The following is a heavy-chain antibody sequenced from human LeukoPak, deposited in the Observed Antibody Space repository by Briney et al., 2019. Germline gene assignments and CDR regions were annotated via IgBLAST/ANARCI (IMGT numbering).Heavy chain of an antibody. D-gene: IGHD6-13*01. CDR2: IYYSGST. CDR3: AREAHYSSYYYYYMDV. Sequence: SETLSLTCTVSGGSIRTYYWSWIRQPPGKGLEWIGYIYYSGSTNYNPSLKSRVTISVDTSKNQFSLKLSSVTAADTAVYYCAREAHYSSYYYYYMDVWGKGTTVTVSS. V-gene: IGHV4-59*12. CDR1: GGSIRTYY. J-gene: IGHJ6*03.